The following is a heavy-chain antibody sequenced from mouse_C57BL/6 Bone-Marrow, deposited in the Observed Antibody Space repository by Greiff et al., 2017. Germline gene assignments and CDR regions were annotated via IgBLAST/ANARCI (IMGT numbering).Heavy chain of an antibody. CDR3: ARNCGSSWYFDV. D-gene: IGHD1-1*01. CDR2: ILPGNGRT. CDR1: GYTFTGYW. J-gene: IGHJ1*03. Sequence: VQLQQSGAELMKPGASVTLSCKATGYTFTGYWIEWVKQRPGHGLEWIGEILPGNGRTNYTEKFKGKATFTADTSSNTAYMQLSSLTTEDSAIYYCARNCGSSWYFDVWGTGTTVTVSS. V-gene: IGHV1-9*01.